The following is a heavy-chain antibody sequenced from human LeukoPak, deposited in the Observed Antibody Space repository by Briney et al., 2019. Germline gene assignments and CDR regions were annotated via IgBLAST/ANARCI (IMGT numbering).Heavy chain of an antibody. CDR1: GFTFSSYW. CDR3: ARAGKTQIVVVPAAPPDY. J-gene: IGHJ4*02. CDR2: IKQDGSEK. V-gene: IGHV3-7*01. Sequence: GGSLRLSCAASGFTFSSYWMSWVRQAPGKGLEWVANIKQDGSEKYYVDSVKGRFTISRDNAKNSLYLQMNSLRAEDTAVYYCARAGKTQIVVVPAAPPDYWGQGTLVTVSS. D-gene: IGHD2-2*01.